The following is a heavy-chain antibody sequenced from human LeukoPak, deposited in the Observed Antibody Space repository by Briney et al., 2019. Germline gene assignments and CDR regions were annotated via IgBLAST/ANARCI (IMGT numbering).Heavy chain of an antibody. D-gene: IGHD4/OR15-4a*01. V-gene: IGHV3-74*01. CDR3: GRGGAGLADV. Sequence: GGSLRLSCAVSGFTFSSYWMHWVRQAPGKGLVWVSRLNPDGSVTNYADSVEGRYTISRDNVKNTLYLQMNSLRAEDTAVYYCGRGGAGLADVWGQGTSVIVSS. CDR2: LNPDGSVT. J-gene: IGHJ3*01. CDR1: GFTFSSYW.